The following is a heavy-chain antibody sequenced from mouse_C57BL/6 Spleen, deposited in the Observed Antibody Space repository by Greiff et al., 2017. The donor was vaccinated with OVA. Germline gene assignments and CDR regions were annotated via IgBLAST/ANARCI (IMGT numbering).Heavy chain of an antibody. CDR3: AREDYSNYVSYYFDY. CDR1: GYTFTSYW. Sequence: QVQLQQPGTELVKPGASVKLSCKASGYTFTSYWMHWVKQRPGQGLEWIGNINPSNGGTNYNEKFKSKATLTVDKSSSTAYMQLSSLTSEDSAVYYCAREDYSNYVSYYFDYWGQGTTLSVSS. J-gene: IGHJ2*01. CDR2: INPSNGGT. D-gene: IGHD2-5*01. V-gene: IGHV1-53*01.